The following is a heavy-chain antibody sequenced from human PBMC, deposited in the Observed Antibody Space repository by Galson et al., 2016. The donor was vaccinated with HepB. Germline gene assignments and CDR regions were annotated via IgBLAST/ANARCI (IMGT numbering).Heavy chain of an antibody. D-gene: IGHD1-26*01. CDR1: GFTFSSSA. CDR2: ISGSGGTT. Sequence: SLRLSCAASGFTFSSSAMSWVRRAPGKGLEWVSSISGSGGTTYYADSVKGRFTISRDNSKNTVYLQMNGLRAEDTAIYYCAKDVMGVTRPYYFDYWGQGTLLTVSS. J-gene: IGHJ4*02. CDR3: AKDVMGVTRPYYFDY. V-gene: IGHV3-23*01.